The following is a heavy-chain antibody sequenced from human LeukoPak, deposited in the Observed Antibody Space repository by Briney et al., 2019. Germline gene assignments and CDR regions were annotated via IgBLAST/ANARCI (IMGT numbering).Heavy chain of an antibody. J-gene: IGHJ4*02. CDR1: GFTFDDYA. CDR2: ISWNSGSI. V-gene: IGHV3-9*01. D-gene: IGHD3-10*01. CDR3: AKGSRAQGYYFDF. Sequence: GGSLRLSCAASGFTFDDYAMHWVRQAPGKGLEWVSGISWNSGSIGYADSVKGRFTISRDNSKNTLYLQMNSLRAEDTAAYYCAKGSRAQGYYFDFWGQGTLVTVSS.